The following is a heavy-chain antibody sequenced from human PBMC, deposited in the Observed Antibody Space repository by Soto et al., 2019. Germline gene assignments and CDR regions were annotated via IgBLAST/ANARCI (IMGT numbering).Heavy chain of an antibody. CDR2: IIPIFGTA. J-gene: IGHJ4*02. V-gene: IGHV1-69*13. CDR3: ARVLVGAPYYFDY. D-gene: IGHD1-26*01. Sequence: GASVKVSCKASGGTFSRYPISWARQAPGQGLEWMGGIIPIFGTANYAQKFQGRVTITADESTSTAYMELNSLRSEDTALYYCARVLVGAPYYFDYWGQGTLVTVSS. CDR1: GGTFSRYP.